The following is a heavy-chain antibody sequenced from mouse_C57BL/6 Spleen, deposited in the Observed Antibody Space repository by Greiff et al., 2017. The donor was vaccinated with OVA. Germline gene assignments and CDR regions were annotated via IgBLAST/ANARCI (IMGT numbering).Heavy chain of an antibody. D-gene: IGHD1-1*01. V-gene: IGHV3-6*01. J-gene: IGHJ4*01. CDR3: ARFLYYYGSSYYAMDY. CDR1: GYSITSGYY. Sequence: EVQLKESGPGLVKPSQSLSLTCSVTGYSITSGYYWNWIRQFPGNKLEWMGYISYDGSNNYNPSLKNRISITRDTSKNQFFLKLNSVTTEDTATYYCARFLYYYGSSYYAMDYWGQGTSVTVSS. CDR2: ISYDGSN.